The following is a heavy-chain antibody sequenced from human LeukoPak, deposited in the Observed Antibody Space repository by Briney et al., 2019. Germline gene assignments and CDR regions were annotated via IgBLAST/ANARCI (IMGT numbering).Heavy chain of an antibody. D-gene: IGHD3-3*01. CDR1: GYTFTSYD. V-gene: IGHV1-8*01. CDR2: MNPNSGNT. J-gene: IGHJ6*02. CDR3: ARGPRFLEWSYPIYYYYGMDV. Sequence: ASVKVSCKASGYTFTSYDNNWVRQATGQGLEWMGWMNPNSGNTGYAQKFQGRVTMTRNTSISTAYMELSSLRSEDTAVYYCARGPRFLEWSYPIYYYYGMDVWGQGTTVTVSS.